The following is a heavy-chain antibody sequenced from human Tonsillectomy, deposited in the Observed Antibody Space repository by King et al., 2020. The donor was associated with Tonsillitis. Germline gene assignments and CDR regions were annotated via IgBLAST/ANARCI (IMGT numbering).Heavy chain of an antibody. CDR2: ISGNSINT. CDR3: AKDLEISSGYYYPGAFDF. J-gene: IGHJ3*01. D-gene: IGHD3-22*01. CDR1: GFTFRSYA. Sequence: VQLVESGGGLVQPGGSLRLSCAASGFTFRSYAMSWVRQAPGKGLEWVSAISGNSINTYYADSVKGRFTISRDNSKNTVFLQINSLRAEDTAVYYCAKDLEISSGYYYPGAFDFWGQGTMVTVSS. V-gene: IGHV3-23*04.